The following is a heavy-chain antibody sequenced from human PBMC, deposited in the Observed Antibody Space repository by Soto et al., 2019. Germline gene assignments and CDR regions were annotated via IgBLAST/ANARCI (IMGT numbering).Heavy chain of an antibody. CDR2: ISYDGSNK. D-gene: IGHD3-22*01. Sequence: GGSLRLSCSASGFTFSSYGMHWVRQAPGKGLEWVAVISYDGSNKYYADSVKGRFTISRDNSKNTLYLQMNSLRAEDTAVYYWPTLVYYDSRVSRDDYGGQGTLVTVS. J-gene: IGHJ4*02. CDR3: PTLVYYDSRVSRDDY. CDR1: GFTFSSYG. V-gene: IGHV3-30*03.